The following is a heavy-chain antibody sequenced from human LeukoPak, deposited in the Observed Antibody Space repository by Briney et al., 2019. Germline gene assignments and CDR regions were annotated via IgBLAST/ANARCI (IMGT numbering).Heavy chain of an antibody. CDR3: ARPGRYSSSYFDY. CDR2: INHSGST. D-gene: IGHD6-13*01. Sequence: ASETLSLTCAVYGGSFSGYYWSWIRQPPGKGLEWIGEINHSGSTNYNASLKSRVTISVDTSKNLFSLKLSSVTAADTAVYYCARPGRYSSSYFDYWGQGTLVTVSS. CDR1: GGSFSGYY. V-gene: IGHV4-34*01. J-gene: IGHJ4*02.